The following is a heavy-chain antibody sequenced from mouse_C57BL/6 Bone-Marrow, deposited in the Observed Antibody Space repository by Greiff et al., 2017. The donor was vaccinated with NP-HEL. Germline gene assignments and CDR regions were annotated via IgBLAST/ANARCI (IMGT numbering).Heavy chain of an antibody. V-gene: IGHV1-4*01. CDR2: INPSSGYT. CDR3: ARGNDGYLYAMDY. D-gene: IGHD2-3*01. CDR1: GYTFTSYT. J-gene: IGHJ4*01. Sequence: QVQLQQSGAELARPGASVKMSCKASGYTFTSYTMHWVKQRPGQGLEWIGYINPSSGYTKYNQKFKDKATLTADKSSSTAYMQLSSLTSEDSAVYYCARGNDGYLYAMDYWGQGTSVTVSS.